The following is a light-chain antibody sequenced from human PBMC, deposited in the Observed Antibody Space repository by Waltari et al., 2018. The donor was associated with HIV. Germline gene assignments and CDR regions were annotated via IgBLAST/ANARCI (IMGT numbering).Light chain of an antibody. V-gene: IGLV3-1*01. CDR2: HDI. CDR1: KLGDKY. CDR3: QAWDSSTVV. Sequence: SYELTQPPSVSVSPGQTASITCSGDKLGDKYACWYQQKPGQSPVLVIYHDIQRPSGIPERFSGSNSGNTATLTISGTQAMDEADYYCQAWDSSTVVFGGWTKLTVL. J-gene: IGLJ2*01.